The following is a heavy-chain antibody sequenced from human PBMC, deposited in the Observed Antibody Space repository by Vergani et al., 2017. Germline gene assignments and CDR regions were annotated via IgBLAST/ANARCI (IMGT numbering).Heavy chain of an antibody. CDR3: AKDISGQQLADYYFDY. CDR1: GFTFDDYA. Sequence: EVQLVESGGVVVQPGGSLRLSCAASGFTFDDYAMHCVRQAPGKGLGWVSLISWDGGSTYYADSVKGRFPISGDNSKNSLYLQMNSLRAEDTALYYCAKDISGQQLADYYFDYWGQGTLVTVSS. V-gene: IGHV3-43D*03. J-gene: IGHJ4*02. CDR2: ISWDGGST. D-gene: IGHD6-13*01.